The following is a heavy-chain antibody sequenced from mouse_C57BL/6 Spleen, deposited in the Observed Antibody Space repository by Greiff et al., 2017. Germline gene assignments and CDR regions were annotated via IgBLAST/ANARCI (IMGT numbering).Heavy chain of an antibody. V-gene: IGHV1-18*01. J-gene: IGHJ1*03. CDR1: GYTFTDYN. D-gene: IGHD1-1*01. Sequence: EVQLQQSGPELVKPGASVKIPCKASGYTFTDYNMDWVKQSHGKSLEWIGDINPNNGGTIYNQKFKGKATLTVDKSSSAAYMELRSLTSEDTAVYYSARFPHYYCSPNWYFDVWGTGTTVTVSS. CDR3: ARFPHYYCSPNWYFDV. CDR2: INPNNGGT.